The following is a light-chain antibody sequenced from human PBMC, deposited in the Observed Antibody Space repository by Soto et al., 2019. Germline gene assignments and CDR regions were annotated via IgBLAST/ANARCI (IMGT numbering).Light chain of an antibody. CDR3: QQHAGPSRT. V-gene: IGKV3-20*01. CDR2: GAS. CDR1: QSVSSSY. Sequence: EIVLTQSPGTLSLSPGEGATLSCRASQSVSSSYLAWYQQKPGQAPTLLIYGASNRAAGIPDRFSGSGSGTDCTLTISRLEAEDFAVNNCQQHAGPSRTFGQGTKVEIK. J-gene: IGKJ1*01.